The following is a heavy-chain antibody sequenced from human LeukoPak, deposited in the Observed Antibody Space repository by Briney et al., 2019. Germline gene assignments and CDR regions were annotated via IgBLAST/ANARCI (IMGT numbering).Heavy chain of an antibody. Sequence: ASVTVSCTASGYTFTGYYMHWVRQATGQGLEWMGWMNPNSGNTGYAQKFQGRVTMTRNTSISTAYMELSSLRSEDTAVYYCARGLSTYYDFWSGYSFYYFDYWGQGTLVTVSS. CDR1: GYTFTGYY. J-gene: IGHJ4*02. V-gene: IGHV1-8*02. CDR3: ARGLSTYYDFWSGYSFYYFDY. D-gene: IGHD3-3*01. CDR2: MNPNSGNT.